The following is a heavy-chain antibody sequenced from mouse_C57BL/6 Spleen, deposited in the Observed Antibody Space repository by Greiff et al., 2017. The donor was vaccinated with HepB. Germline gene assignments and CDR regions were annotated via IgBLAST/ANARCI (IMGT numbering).Heavy chain of an antibody. CDR3: AGLDGNSYYYAMDY. CDR2: INPNNGGT. D-gene: IGHD2-1*01. CDR1: GYTFTDYY. Sequence: EVQLQQSGPELVKPGASVKISCKASGYTFTDYYMNWVKQSHGKSLEWIGDINPNNGGTSYNQKFKGKATLTVDKSSSTAYMKLRSLTSEDSAVYYCAGLDGNSYYYAMDYWGQGTSVTVSS. V-gene: IGHV1-26*01. J-gene: IGHJ4*01.